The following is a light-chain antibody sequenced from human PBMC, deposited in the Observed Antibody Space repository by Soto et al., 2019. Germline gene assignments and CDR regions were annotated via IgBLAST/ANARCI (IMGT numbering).Light chain of an antibody. CDR2: DVN. V-gene: IGLV2-14*03. J-gene: IGLJ2*01. Sequence: QSALTQPASVSGSPGQSITISCTGTSSDIGGYKYVSWYQQHPGKVPKLLIFDVNNRPSGVSDRFSGSKSGNTASLTITGLQDEDEAEYYCCSYTSSTSLIFGGGTQLTVL. CDR1: SSDIGGYKY. CDR3: CSYTSSTSLI.